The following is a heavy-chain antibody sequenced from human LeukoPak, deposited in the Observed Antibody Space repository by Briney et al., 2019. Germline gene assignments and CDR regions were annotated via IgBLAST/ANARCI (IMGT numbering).Heavy chain of an antibody. Sequence: ASVKVSCKASGYTFTSYYMHWVRQAPGQGLEWMGLINPTGGSTGYAQKFQGRVTMTRDTSTSTVYMELSSLRSEDTAVYYCARDASGSGSYPLYYFDYWGQGTLVTVSS. CDR2: INPTGGST. CDR1: GYTFTSYY. CDR3: ARDASGSGSYPLYYFDY. J-gene: IGHJ4*02. V-gene: IGHV1-46*01. D-gene: IGHD3-10*01.